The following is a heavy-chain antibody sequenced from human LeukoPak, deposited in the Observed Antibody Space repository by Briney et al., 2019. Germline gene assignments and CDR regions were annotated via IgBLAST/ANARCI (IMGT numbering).Heavy chain of an antibody. Sequence: GGSLRLSCAASGFTFSSYMMNWVRQAPGKGLEWVSSINSGSTYTYYIESVKGRFTVSRDNAKNSLFLQMNSLRAEDTAIYYCARSLTTLTYEGYWGQGTLVTVSS. J-gene: IGHJ4*02. CDR3: ARSLTTLTYEGY. V-gene: IGHV3-21*01. CDR2: INSGSTYT. D-gene: IGHD1-1*01. CDR1: GFTFSSYM.